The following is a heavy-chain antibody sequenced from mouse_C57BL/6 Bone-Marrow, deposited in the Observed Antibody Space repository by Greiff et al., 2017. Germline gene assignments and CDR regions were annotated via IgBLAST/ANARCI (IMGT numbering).Heavy chain of an antibody. CDR2: ISYDGSN. V-gene: IGHV3-6*01. Sequence: DVKLQESGPGLVKPSQSLSLTCSVTGYSITSGYYWNWIRQFPGNKLEWMGYISYDGSNNYNPSLKNRISITRDTSKNQFFLKLNSVTTEDTATYYCAKYDYDEFAYWGQGTLVTDSA. CDR3: AKYDYDEFAY. CDR1: GYSITSGYY. J-gene: IGHJ3*01. D-gene: IGHD2-4*01.